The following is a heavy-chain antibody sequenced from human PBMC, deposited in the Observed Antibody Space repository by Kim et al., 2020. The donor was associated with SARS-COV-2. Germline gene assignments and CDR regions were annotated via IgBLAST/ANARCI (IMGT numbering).Heavy chain of an antibody. V-gene: IGHV4-31*03. Sequence: SETLSLTCTVSGGSISSGGYYWSWIRQHPGKGLEWIGYIYYSGSTYYNPSLKSRVTISVDTSKNQFSLKLSSVTAADTAVYYCARERGSGSYYAITDWGQGTLVTVSS. CDR1: GGSISSGGYY. J-gene: IGHJ4*02. D-gene: IGHD3-10*01. CDR3: ARERGSGSYYAITD. CDR2: IYYSGST.